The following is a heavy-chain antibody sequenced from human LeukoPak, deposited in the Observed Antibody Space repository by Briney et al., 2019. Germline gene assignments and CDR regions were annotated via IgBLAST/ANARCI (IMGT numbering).Heavy chain of an antibody. CDR2: IIPIFGTA. Sequence: SVKVSCKASGGTFSSYAISWVRQAPGQGLEWMGGIIPIFGTANYAQKFQGRVTITADKSTSTAYMELSSLRSEDTAVYYCARGRGEPLQQPRSFDPWGQGTLVTVSS. J-gene: IGHJ5*02. CDR1: GGTFSSYA. CDR3: ARGRGEPLQQPRSFDP. V-gene: IGHV1-69*06. D-gene: IGHD4-11*01.